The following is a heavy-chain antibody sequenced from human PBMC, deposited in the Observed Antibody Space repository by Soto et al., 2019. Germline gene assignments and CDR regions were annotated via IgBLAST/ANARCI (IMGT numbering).Heavy chain of an antibody. Sequence: GGSLGLSCAASGFTFSSYAMSLVRQAPRKGLEWVSAISSSSSYIYYADSVKGRFTISRDNAKNSLYLQMNSLRAEDTAVYYCARGFMVRGVIIKPSFWGQGTLVTVSS. CDR3: ARGFMVRGVIIKPSF. CDR2: ISSSSSYI. V-gene: IGHV3-21*01. CDR1: GFTFSSYA. D-gene: IGHD3-10*01. J-gene: IGHJ1*01.